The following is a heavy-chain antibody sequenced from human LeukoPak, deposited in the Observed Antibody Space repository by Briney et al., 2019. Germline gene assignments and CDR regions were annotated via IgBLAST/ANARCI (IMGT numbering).Heavy chain of an antibody. Sequence: GGSLRLSCAASGFTFSSYAMSWVRQAPGKGLEWVSAISGSGGSTYYADSVKGRFTISRDNSKNTLYLQMNSLRAEDTAVYYCAKDLWDYDSGGYYYYWGQGTLVTVSS. V-gene: IGHV3-23*01. CDR2: ISGSGGST. D-gene: IGHD3-22*01. CDR3: AKDLWDYDSGGYYYY. CDR1: GFTFSSYA. J-gene: IGHJ4*02.